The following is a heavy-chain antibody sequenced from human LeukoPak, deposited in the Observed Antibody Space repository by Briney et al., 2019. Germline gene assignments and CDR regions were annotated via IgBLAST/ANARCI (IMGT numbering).Heavy chain of an antibody. D-gene: IGHD3-16*01. CDR3: ARGRYGDLYGMDV. V-gene: IGHV4-34*01. CDR2: INHSGST. Sequence: PSETLSLTCAVYGGSFSGYYWSWIRQPPGKGLEWIGEINHSGSTNYNPSLKGRVTISVDTSKNQFSLKLSSVTAADTAVYYCARGRYGDLYGMDVWGQGTTVTVSS. CDR1: GGSFSGYY. J-gene: IGHJ6*02.